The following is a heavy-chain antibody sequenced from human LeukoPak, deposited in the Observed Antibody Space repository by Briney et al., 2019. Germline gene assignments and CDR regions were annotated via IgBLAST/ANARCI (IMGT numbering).Heavy chain of an antibody. CDR2: IYPGESDT. D-gene: IGHD2-15*01. CDR1: GYSFTTYW. CDR3: ARQDKYCSGGSCYSEAFDY. V-gene: IGHV5-51*01. Sequence: GESLKISCKGSGYSFTTYWIGWVRQLRGKGLEWMGIIYPGESDTRYSPSFQGQVTLSVDTTISTAYLTWSSLKASDTAMYYCARQDKYCSGGSCYSEAFDYWGQGTLVTVSS. J-gene: IGHJ4*02.